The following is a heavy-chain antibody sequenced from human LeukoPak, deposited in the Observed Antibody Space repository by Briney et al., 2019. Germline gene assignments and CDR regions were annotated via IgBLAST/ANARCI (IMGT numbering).Heavy chain of an antibody. V-gene: IGHV3-15*01. CDR3: TTLTYYDFWSGYYTEYYFDY. Sequence: GGSLRLSCAASGFTFSNAWMSWVRQAPGKGLEWVGHIKSETDGGTTDYAAPVKGRFTISRDDSKNTLYLQMNSLKTEDTAVYYCTTLTYYDFWSGYYTEYYFDYWGQGTLVTVSS. CDR2: IKSETDGGTT. J-gene: IGHJ4*02. CDR1: GFTFSNAW. D-gene: IGHD3-3*01.